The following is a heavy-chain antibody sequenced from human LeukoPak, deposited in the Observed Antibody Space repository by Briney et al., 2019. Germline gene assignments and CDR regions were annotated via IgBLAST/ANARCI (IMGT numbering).Heavy chain of an antibody. CDR1: GFTFSSYS. Sequence: GGSLRLSCAASGFTFSSYSMNWVRQAPGKGLEWVSSISSSSSYIYYADSVKGRFTISRDNAKNSLYLQMNSLRAEDTAFYYCARASTSLREEPSGYWGQGILVTVSS. D-gene: IGHD1-14*01. J-gene: IGHJ4*02. V-gene: IGHV3-21*01. CDR3: ARASTSLREEPSGY. CDR2: ISSSSSYI.